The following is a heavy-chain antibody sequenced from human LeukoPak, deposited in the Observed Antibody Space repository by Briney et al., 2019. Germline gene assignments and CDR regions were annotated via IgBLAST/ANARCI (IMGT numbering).Heavy chain of an antibody. Sequence: GGSLRLSCVASGFIFSRYGMNWVRQAPGKGLEYVSAISNSGGSTYYANSVKGRFTISRDNSENTLYLQMGSLRGEDMAVYYCARGLITGAAGTYYYYGMDVWGQGTTVTVSS. J-gene: IGHJ6*02. V-gene: IGHV3-64*01. CDR2: ISNSGGST. D-gene: IGHD6-13*01. CDR3: ARGLITGAAGTYYYYGMDV. CDR1: GFIFSRYG.